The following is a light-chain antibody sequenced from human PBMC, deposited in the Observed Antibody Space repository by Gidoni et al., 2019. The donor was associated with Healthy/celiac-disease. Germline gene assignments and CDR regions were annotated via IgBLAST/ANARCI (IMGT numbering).Light chain of an antibody. V-gene: IGKV3-11*01. Sequence: EIVLTQSPATLSLSPGERATLSCRASQSVSSYLAWYQQKPGQAPRRLIFDAANRATGIPARFRGSGSGTDFTLTISSLEPEDFAVYYCQQRSNWPLSCGGGTKVEIK. CDR3: QQRSNWPLS. CDR2: DAA. CDR1: QSVSSY. J-gene: IGKJ4*01.